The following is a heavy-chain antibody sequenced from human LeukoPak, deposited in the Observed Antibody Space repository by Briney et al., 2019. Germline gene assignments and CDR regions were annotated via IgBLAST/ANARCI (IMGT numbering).Heavy chain of an antibody. D-gene: IGHD2-2*01. CDR2: IYYSGST. Sequence: SETLFLTCTVSGGSISSSSYYWGWIRQPPGKGLEWIGSIYYSGSTYYNPSLKSRVTISVDTSKNQFSLKLSSVTAADTAVYYCARVYCSSTSCYYDPWGQGTLVTVSS. J-gene: IGHJ5*02. V-gene: IGHV4-39*07. CDR1: GGSISSSSYY. CDR3: ARVYCSSTSCYYDP.